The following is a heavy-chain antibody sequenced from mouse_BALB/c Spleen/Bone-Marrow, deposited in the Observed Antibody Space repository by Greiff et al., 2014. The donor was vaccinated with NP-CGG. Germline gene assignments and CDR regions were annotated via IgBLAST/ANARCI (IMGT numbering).Heavy chain of an antibody. CDR1: GYSITSGYY. CDR2: ISYDGSN. J-gene: IGHJ4*01. V-gene: IGHV3-6*02. D-gene: IGHD2-14*01. Sequence: VQLQQSGPGLVKPSQSLSLTCSVTGYSITSGYYWNWIRQFPGNKLEWLGYISYDGSNHYSPSLTNRVSITRDTSKNQFFLKLNSVTTEDTATYYCASVEVHAMDYWGQGTSVTVSS. CDR3: ASVEVHAMDY.